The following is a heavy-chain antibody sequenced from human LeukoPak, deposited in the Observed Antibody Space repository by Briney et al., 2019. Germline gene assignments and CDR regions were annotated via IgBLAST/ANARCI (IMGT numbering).Heavy chain of an antibody. Sequence: GGSLRLSCAASGFTFSSYAMHWVRQAPGKGLEWVAVISYDGSNKYYADSVKGRFTISRDNSKNTLYLQMNSLRAEDTAVYYCARGGDIVVVPAAIRSSGWFDPWGQGTLDTVSS. J-gene: IGHJ5*02. CDR1: GFTFSSYA. V-gene: IGHV3-30-3*01. D-gene: IGHD2-2*02. CDR2: ISYDGSNK. CDR3: ARGGDIVVVPAAIRSSGWFDP.